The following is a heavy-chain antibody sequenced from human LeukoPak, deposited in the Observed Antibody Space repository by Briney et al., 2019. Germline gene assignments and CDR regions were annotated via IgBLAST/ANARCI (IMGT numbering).Heavy chain of an antibody. CDR3: AKDLVRIAARPRFDY. V-gene: IGHV3-23*01. J-gene: IGHJ4*02. CDR2: INGSGGST. CDR1: GFTFSSYA. Sequence: PGGSLRLSCAASGFTFSSYAMSWVRQAPGKGLEWVSAINGSGGSTYYADSVKGRFTISRDNSKNTLYLQMNSLRAEDTAVYYCAKDLVRIAARPRFDYWGQGTLVTVSS. D-gene: IGHD6-6*01.